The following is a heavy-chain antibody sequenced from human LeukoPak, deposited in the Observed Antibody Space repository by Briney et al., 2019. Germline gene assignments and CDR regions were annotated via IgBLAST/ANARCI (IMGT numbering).Heavy chain of an antibody. CDR1: GFTFSSYG. J-gene: IGHJ3*02. D-gene: IGHD3-3*01. V-gene: IGHV3-30*18. Sequence: HPGRSLRLSCAASGFTFSSYGMHWVRQAPGKGLEWVAVISYDGSNKYYADSVKGRFTISRDNSKNTLYLQMNSLRAEDTAVYYCAKDAQEPDYDFWSGYSSWGAFDIWGQGTMVTVSS. CDR3: AKDAQEPDYDFWSGYSSWGAFDI. CDR2: ISYDGSNK.